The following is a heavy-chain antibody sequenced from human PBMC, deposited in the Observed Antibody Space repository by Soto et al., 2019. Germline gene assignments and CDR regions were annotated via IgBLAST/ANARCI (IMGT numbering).Heavy chain of an antibody. CDR3: ARDNWNTV. Sequence: PGGSLRLSCAASGFTFSNYWMHWVRQAPGKGLVWVTRIHSDGSSTFYADSVKGRFTISRDNAKKKVYLQMNSLRAEDTAVYYCARDNWNTVWGQGTMVTVS. CDR2: IHSDGSST. CDR1: GFTFSNYW. J-gene: IGHJ3*01. D-gene: IGHD1-20*01. V-gene: IGHV3-74*01.